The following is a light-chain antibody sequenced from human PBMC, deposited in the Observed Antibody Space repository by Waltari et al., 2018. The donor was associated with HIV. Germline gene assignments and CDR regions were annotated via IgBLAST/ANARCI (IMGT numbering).Light chain of an antibody. Sequence: EIVMTQAPATLSVSPGERATLSCRASQSVSTTLAWYQQKPGQAPRLLIYGASTRATGIPARFSGSGSGTEFTLTISSLQSEDFAVYYCQQYNNWPQSFGQGITLEIK. V-gene: IGKV3-15*01. CDR3: QQYNNWPQS. CDR1: QSVSTT. J-gene: IGKJ2*03. CDR2: GAS.